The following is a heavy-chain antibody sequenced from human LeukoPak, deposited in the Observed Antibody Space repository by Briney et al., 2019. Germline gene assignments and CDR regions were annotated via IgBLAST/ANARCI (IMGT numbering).Heavy chain of an antibody. J-gene: IGHJ4*02. CDR2: ALHDEVGK. D-gene: IGHD1-14*01. CDR3: ATSSPRNYFDH. V-gene: IGHV3-30*03. Sequence: GGSLRLSCVGSGFTFSDYAIHWVRQAPGKGLEWVAVALHDEVGKQFADSVKGRFTISRDDSQNTIYLQMDSLRAEDTVVYYCATSSPRNYFDHWGQGTLVTVSS. CDR1: GFTFSDYA.